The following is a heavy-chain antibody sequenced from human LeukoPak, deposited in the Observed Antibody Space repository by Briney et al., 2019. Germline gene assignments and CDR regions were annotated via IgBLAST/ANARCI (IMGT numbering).Heavy chain of an antibody. CDR2: INHSRST. D-gene: IGHD5-12*01. Sequence: SETLSLTCAVYGGSFSGYYWSWIRQPPGKGLEWIGEINHSRSTNYNPSLKSRVTISVDTSKNQFSLKLSSVTAADTAVYYCAAGKEPSRGYDYYYYYGMDVWGQRTTVTVSS. CDR1: GGSFSGYY. J-gene: IGHJ6*02. V-gene: IGHV4-34*01. CDR3: AAGKEPSRGYDYYYYYGMDV.